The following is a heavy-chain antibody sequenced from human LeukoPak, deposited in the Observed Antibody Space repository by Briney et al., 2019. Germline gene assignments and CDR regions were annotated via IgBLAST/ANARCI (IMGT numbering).Heavy chain of an antibody. V-gene: IGHV1-2*02. CDR3: APGTGDSGLHFLH. D-gene: IGHD3-22*01. CDR1: GYTFSGHY. J-gene: IGHJ1*01. CDR2: INPSDGT. Sequence: ASVKVSFKASGYTFSGHYMHWLRQAPGQGLEWMGWINPSDGTKYSQKFQGRVTMTRDTSISTAYMELSSVTSDDTAVYYCAPGTGDSGLHFLHWGQGTLVTVSS.